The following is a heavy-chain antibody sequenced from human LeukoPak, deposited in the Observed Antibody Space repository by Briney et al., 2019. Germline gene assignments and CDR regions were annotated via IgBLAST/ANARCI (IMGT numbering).Heavy chain of an antibody. Sequence: GGSLRLSCAASGFTFSSYAMHWVRQAPGKGLEWVAVISYDGSNKYYADSVKGRFTISRDNSKSTLYLQMNSLRAEDTAVYYCAKEGTFDYWGQGTLVTVSS. J-gene: IGHJ4*02. CDR2: ISYDGSNK. CDR1: GFTFSSYA. V-gene: IGHV3-30-3*01. CDR3: AKEGTFDY.